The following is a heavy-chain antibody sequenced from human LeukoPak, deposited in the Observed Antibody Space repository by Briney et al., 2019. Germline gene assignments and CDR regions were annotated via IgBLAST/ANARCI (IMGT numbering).Heavy chain of an antibody. V-gene: IGHV4-59*01. CDR1: GGSISSYY. Sequence: KPSETLSLTCTVSGGSISSYYWSWLRQPPGKGLEWLGYIYYSGSTNYNRSLKSRVTISVDTSKNQLSLKLSSVTAADTAVYYCARGYYYGSGSYYSPWGQGTLVTVSS. D-gene: IGHD3-10*01. CDR2: IYYSGST. CDR3: ARGYYYGSGSYYSP. J-gene: IGHJ4*02.